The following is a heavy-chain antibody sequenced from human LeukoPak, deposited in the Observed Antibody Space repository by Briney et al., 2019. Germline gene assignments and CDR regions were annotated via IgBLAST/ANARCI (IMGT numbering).Heavy chain of an antibody. Sequence: SETLSLTCTVSGASIISASYWWSWIRQPAGKGLEWMGRIFPTGPTYYNPSLRGRVTMLIDKSKNSVSLKVTSVTAEDTAVYFCARSNYYDSHSFAYWGQGSLVTVSS. D-gene: IGHD3-22*01. CDR3: ARSNYYDSHSFAY. V-gene: IGHV4-61*02. CDR2: IFPTGPT. J-gene: IGHJ4*02. CDR1: GASIISASYW.